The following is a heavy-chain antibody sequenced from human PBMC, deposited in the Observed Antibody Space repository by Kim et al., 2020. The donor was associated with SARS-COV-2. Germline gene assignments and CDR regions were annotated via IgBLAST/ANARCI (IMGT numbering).Heavy chain of an antibody. J-gene: IGHJ5*02. V-gene: IGHV1-69*01. D-gene: IGHD3-22*01. Sequence: KFQGRVTITADESTSTAYMELSSLRSEDTAVYYCARGGYYDSSGYFRFDHWGQGTLVTVSS. CDR3: ARGGYYDSSGYFRFDH.